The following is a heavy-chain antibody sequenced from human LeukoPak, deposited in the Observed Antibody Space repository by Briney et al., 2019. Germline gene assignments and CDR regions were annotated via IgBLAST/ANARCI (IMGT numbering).Heavy chain of an antibody. V-gene: IGHV3-53*01. CDR1: GFTVSSNY. CDR3: ARDWGRSWSYAFDI. J-gene: IGHJ3*02. D-gene: IGHD6-13*01. Sequence: GGSLRLSCAASGFTVSSNYMSWVRQAPGKGLEWVSVIYSGGSTYYADSVKGRFTISRDNSKNTLYLQMNSLRAEDTTVYYCARDWGRSWSYAFDIWGKGTTVTVSS. CDR2: IYSGGST.